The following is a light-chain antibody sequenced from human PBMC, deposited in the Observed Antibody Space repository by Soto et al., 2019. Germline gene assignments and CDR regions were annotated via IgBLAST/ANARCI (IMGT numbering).Light chain of an antibody. Sequence: EILMTQSPATLSVSPGESATLSCGASHRVSSYLAWYQQQPGQAPRLLIYGVSTRANGVPARFSGSGSGTVFTLTISSLQSEDFAVYYCQQYNNWPLTFGGGTKVDI. CDR1: HRVSSY. CDR3: QQYNNWPLT. CDR2: GVS. V-gene: IGKV3-15*01. J-gene: IGKJ4*01.